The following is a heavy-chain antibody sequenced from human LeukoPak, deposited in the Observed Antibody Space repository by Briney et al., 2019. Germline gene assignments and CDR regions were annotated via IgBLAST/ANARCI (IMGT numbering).Heavy chain of an antibody. V-gene: IGHV4-4*07. J-gene: IGHJ4*02. CDR1: GGSISSYY. CDR2: IYTSGST. D-gene: IGHD1-14*01. Sequence: SETLSLTCTVSGGSISSYYWSWIRQPAGKGLEWIGRIYTSGSTNYNPSLKSRVTMPVDTSKNQFSLKLSSVTAADTAVYYCARSEDRPTTFDYWGQGTLVTVSS. CDR3: ARSEDRPTTFDY.